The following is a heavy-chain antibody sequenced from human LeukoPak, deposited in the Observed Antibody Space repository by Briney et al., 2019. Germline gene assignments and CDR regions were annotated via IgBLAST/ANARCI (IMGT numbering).Heavy chain of an antibody. CDR2: IYYSGST. CDR3: ARVEYSSGWSRKGGYFDY. CDR1: GGSISSYY. D-gene: IGHD6-19*01. V-gene: IGHV4-59*01. J-gene: IGHJ4*02. Sequence: SETLSLTCTVSGGSISSYYWSWIRQPPGKGLEWIGYIYYSGSTNYNPSLKSRVTISVDTSKNQFSLKLSSVTAADTAVYYCARVEYSSGWSRKGGYFDYWGQGTLVTVSS.